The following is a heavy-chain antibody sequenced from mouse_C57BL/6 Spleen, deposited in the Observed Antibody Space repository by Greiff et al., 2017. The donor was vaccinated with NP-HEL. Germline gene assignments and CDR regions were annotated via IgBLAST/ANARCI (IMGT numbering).Heavy chain of an antibody. CDR3: ARRVYYDYDAFAY. J-gene: IGHJ3*01. Sequence: EESGPGLVKPSQSLSLTCSVTGYSITSGYYWNWIRQFPGNKLEWMGYISYDGSNNYNPSLKNRISITRDTSKNQFFLKLNSVTTEDTATYYCARRVYYDYDAFAYWGQGTLVTVSA. CDR1: GYSITSGYY. CDR2: ISYDGSN. D-gene: IGHD2-4*01. V-gene: IGHV3-6*01.